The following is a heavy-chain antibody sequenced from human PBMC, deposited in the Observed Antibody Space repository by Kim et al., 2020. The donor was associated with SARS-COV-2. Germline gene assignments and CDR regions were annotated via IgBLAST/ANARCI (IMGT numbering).Heavy chain of an antibody. V-gene: IGHV1-46*01. CDR3: ARDFGYCSGGSCYHYYFDY. D-gene: IGHD2-15*01. J-gene: IGHJ4*02. CDR2: INPSGGST. Sequence: ASVKVSCKASGYTFTSYYMHWVRQAPGQGLEWMGIINPSGGSTSYAQKFQGRVTMTRDTFTSTVYMELSSLRSEDTAVYYCARDFGYCSGGSCYHYYFDYWGQGTLVTVSS. CDR1: GYTFTSYY.